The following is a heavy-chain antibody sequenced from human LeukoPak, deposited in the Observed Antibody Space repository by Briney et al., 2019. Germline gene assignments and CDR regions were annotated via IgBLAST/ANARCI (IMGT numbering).Heavy chain of an antibody. V-gene: IGHV3-20*04. Sequence: GGSLRLSCAASGFTFDDYGMSWVRQAPGKGLDWVSGINWNGGSTGYADSVKGRFTISRDNAKNSLYLQMNSLRAEDTALYYCARLFYGSGSFPKGPTDYWGQGTLVTVSS. CDR1: GFTFDDYG. CDR2: INWNGGST. CDR3: ARLFYGSGSFPKGPTDY. J-gene: IGHJ4*02. D-gene: IGHD3-10*01.